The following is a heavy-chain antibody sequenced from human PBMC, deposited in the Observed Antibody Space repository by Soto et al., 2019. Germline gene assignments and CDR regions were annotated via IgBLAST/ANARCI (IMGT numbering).Heavy chain of an antibody. D-gene: IGHD3-10*01. CDR1: GFTFSGSA. CDR2: IRSKATSYAP. J-gene: IGHJ6*03. CDR3: TRWGDYYGSGSYLDYYYYYYTDV. V-gene: IGHV3-73*01. Sequence: EVQLVESGGGLVQPGGSLKLSCAASGFTFSGSAMHWVRQASGKGLEWVGRIRSKATSYAPAYAASVKGRCTISRDDAKNTAYLQMNRLKTEDTAVYYSTRWGDYYGSGSYLDYYYYYYTDVWGKGPTVTVS.